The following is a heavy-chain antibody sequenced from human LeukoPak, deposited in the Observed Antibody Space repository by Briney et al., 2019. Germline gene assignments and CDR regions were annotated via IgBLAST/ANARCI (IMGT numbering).Heavy chain of an antibody. CDR2: ISSSSSYI. D-gene: IGHD6-19*01. CDR1: GFTFSSYS. CDR3: ARDNSPKYSSGWYDYGY. Sequence: GGSLRLSCAASGFTFSSYSMNWVRQAPGKGLEWVSSISSSSSYICYADSVKGRFTISRDNAKNSLYLQMNSLRAEDTAVYYCARDNSPKYSSGWYDYGYWGQGTLVTVSS. J-gene: IGHJ4*02. V-gene: IGHV3-21*01.